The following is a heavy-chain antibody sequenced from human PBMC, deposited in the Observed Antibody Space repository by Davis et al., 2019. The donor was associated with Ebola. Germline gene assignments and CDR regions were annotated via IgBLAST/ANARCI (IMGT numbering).Heavy chain of an antibody. Sequence: GESLKISCAASGFTISGSAMHWVRQASGKGLEWVGRIRSKANSYATAYAASVKGRFTISRDDSKNTAYLQMNSLKTEDTAVYYCTRPYSGSYFIDYWGQGTLVTVSS. V-gene: IGHV3-73*01. D-gene: IGHD1-26*01. CDR1: GFTISGSA. J-gene: IGHJ4*02. CDR3: TRPYSGSYFIDY. CDR2: IRSKANSYAT.